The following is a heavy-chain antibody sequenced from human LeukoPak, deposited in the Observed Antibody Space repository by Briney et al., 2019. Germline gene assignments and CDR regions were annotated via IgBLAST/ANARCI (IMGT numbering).Heavy chain of an antibody. Sequence: GGSLRLSCAASGFTFSSYAMSWVRQAPGKGLEWVSAIGGSGGSTYYADSVKGRFTISRDNSKNTLYLQMNSLRAEDTAVYYCAKTGPPCSSTSCYTCYYYMDVWGKGTTVTVSS. J-gene: IGHJ6*03. CDR1: GFTFSSYA. D-gene: IGHD2-2*02. CDR2: IGGSGGST. V-gene: IGHV3-23*01. CDR3: AKTGPPCSSTSCYTCYYYMDV.